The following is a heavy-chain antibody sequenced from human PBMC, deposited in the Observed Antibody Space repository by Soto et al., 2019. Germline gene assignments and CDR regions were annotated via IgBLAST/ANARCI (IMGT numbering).Heavy chain of an antibody. CDR1: GYTFPSSS. CDR2: INAGNGNT. D-gene: IGHD2-8*01. Sequence: GASWEVSCKASGYTFPSSSMDWVRQAPGQRLAWMAWINAGNGNTQYSQKFQGRVTITRDTSASTAYMELSSLRSEDTAVYYSARENANNWFDPWGQGTLVTVSS. J-gene: IGHJ5*02. CDR3: ARENANNWFDP. V-gene: IGHV1-3*01.